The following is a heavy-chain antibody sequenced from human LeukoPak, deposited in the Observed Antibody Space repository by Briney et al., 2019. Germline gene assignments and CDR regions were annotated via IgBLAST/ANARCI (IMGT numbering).Heavy chain of an antibody. D-gene: IGHD5-18*01. V-gene: IGHV3-74*01. J-gene: IGHJ4*02. CDR3: ARVVDTHFDY. CDR2: TKSDGSTT. Sequence: PWASLRLSCAASGFTLSSYWMHWVRHAPGKGLVWVSRTKSDGSTTTYADSVKGRFTISRDNAKNTLYLQMNSLRAEDTAVYYCARVVDTHFDYWGQGTLVTV. CDR1: GFTLSSYW.